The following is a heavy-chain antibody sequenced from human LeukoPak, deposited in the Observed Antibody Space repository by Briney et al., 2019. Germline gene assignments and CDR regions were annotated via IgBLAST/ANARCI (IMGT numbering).Heavy chain of an antibody. CDR1: GFTFSSYW. V-gene: IGHV3-7*01. CDR2: IKQDGSEK. CDR3: AGQLITHGGY. D-gene: IGHD3-10*01. J-gene: IGHJ4*02. Sequence: GGSLRLSCAASGFTFSSYWITWVRQAPGKGLEWVANIKQDGSEKYYVDSVKGRFTISRDNAMNSLYLQMNSLRAEDTAVYYCAGQLITHGGYWGQGTLVTVSS.